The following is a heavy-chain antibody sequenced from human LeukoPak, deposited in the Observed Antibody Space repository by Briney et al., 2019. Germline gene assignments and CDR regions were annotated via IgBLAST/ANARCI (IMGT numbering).Heavy chain of an antibody. CDR2: MNPNSGNT. V-gene: IGHV1-8*01. CDR1: GYTLTSYD. Sequence: ASVKVSCKASGYTLTSYDINWVRQATGQGLEWMRWMNPNSGNTGYAQKFQGRVTMTRNTSISTAYMELSSLRSEDTAVYYCARGRRYDSSGYYYTYAFDIWGQGTMVTVSS. CDR3: ARGRRYDSSGYYYTYAFDI. J-gene: IGHJ3*02. D-gene: IGHD3-22*01.